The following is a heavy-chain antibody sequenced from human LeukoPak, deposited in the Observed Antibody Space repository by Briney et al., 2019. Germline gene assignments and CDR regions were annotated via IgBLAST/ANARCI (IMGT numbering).Heavy chain of an antibody. CDR1: GYTFTSYY. CDR2: INPSGGST. V-gene: IGHV1-46*01. D-gene: IGHD6-6*01. CDR3: ARVAARPRPYYYYMDV. J-gene: IGHJ6*03. Sequence: ASVKVSCKASGYTFTSYYMHWVRQAPGQGLEWMGIINPSGGSTSYAQKFQGRVTMTRDMSTSTVYMELSSLRSEDTAVYYCARVAARPRPYYYYMDVWGKGTTVTVSS.